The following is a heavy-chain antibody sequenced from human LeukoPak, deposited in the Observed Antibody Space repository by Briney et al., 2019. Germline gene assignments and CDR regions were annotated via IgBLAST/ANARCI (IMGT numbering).Heavy chain of an antibody. V-gene: IGHV1-46*01. D-gene: IGHD6-13*01. CDR3: ARDMSIIAAAGTDYYYYYMDV. CDR1: GGTYSSYA. J-gene: IGHJ6*03. CDR2: INPSGGST. Sequence: ASVKVSCKASGGTYSSYAISWVRQAPGQGLEWMGIINPSGGSTSYAQKFQGRVTMTRDMSTSTVYMELSSLRSEDTAVYYCARDMSIIAAAGTDYYYYYMDVWGKGTTVTVSS.